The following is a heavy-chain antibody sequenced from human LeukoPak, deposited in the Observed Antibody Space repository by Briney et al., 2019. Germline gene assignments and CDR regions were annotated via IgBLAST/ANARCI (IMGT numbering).Heavy chain of an antibody. CDR1: GFTFSSYW. Sequence: PGGSLRLSCAASGFTFSSYWMRWVRQAPGKGLVWVSRINTDGSSTSYADSVKGRFTISRDNAKNTLYLQMNSLRAEDTAVYYCAKGYGYSYAYTLSWGQGTLVTVSS. CDR3: AKGYGYSYAYTLS. V-gene: IGHV3-74*01. CDR2: INTDGSST. J-gene: IGHJ5*02. D-gene: IGHD5-18*01.